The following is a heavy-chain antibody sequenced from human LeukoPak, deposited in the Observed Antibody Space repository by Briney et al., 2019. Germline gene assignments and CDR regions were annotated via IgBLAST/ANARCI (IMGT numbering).Heavy chain of an antibody. CDR3: AKDGVDSSYYYYYMDV. Sequence: GGSLRLSCAASGFTFSSYGVHWVRQAPGKGLEWVAFIHYDGTNEYYADSVKGRFTISRDNSKNTLYLQMNSLRAEDTAVYYCAKDGVDSSYYYYYMDVWGKGTTVTISS. J-gene: IGHJ6*03. D-gene: IGHD3-22*01. V-gene: IGHV3-30*02. CDR1: GFTFSSYG. CDR2: IHYDGTNE.